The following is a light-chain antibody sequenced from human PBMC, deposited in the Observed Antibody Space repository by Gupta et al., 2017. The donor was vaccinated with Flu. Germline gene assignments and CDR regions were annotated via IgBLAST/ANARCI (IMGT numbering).Light chain of an antibody. V-gene: IGKV1D-12*01. CDR2: AAS. Sequence: DIQMTQSPSSVSASVGDRVTITCLASQRISSWLAWYQQKPGTAPKLLLYAASTLQSGVPLRFSGSGSGTYFTLTISSLQPEDFATYYCQQANSLPLTFGGGTKVEI. J-gene: IGKJ4*01. CDR3: QQANSLPLT. CDR1: QRISSW.